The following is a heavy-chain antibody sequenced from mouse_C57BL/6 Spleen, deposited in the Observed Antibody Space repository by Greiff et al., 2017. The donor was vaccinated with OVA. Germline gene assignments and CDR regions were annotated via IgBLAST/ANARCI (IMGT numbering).Heavy chain of an antibody. Sequence: EVHLVESGGGLVQPGGSLSLSCAASGFTFTDYYMSWVRQPPGKALEWLGFIRNKANGYTTEYSASVKGRFTISRDNSQSILYLQMNALRAEDSATYYCARFLYDWYFDVWGTGTTVTVSS. CDR1: GFTFTDYY. V-gene: IGHV7-3*01. CDR2: IRNKANGYTT. J-gene: IGHJ1*03. CDR3: ARFLYDWYFDV. D-gene: IGHD2-3*01.